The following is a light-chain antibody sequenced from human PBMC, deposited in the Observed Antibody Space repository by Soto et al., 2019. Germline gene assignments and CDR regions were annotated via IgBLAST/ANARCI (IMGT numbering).Light chain of an antibody. Sequence: QSALTQPPSASGSPGQSVTISCTGTSSDVGGYNYVSWYQQHPGKAPRLMIYEVNKWPSGVPDRFSGSKSGNTASLTVSGLQAEDEGDYYCSSFAGSNYYVVFGGGTKLTVL. CDR3: SSFAGSNYYVV. CDR2: EVN. V-gene: IGLV2-8*01. CDR1: SSDVGGYNY. J-gene: IGLJ2*01.